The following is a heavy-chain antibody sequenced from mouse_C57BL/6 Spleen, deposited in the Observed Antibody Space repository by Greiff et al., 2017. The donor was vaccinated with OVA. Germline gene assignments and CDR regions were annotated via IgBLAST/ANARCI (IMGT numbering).Heavy chain of an antibody. Sequence: QVQLQQSGAELVRPGASVKLSCKASGYTFTDYYINWVKQRPGQGLEWIARIYPESGNTYYNEKFKGKATLPAEKSSSTSYMQLSSLTSEDAAVYFCARVDYGSRTWGFDYWGQGTTLTVSS. CDR1: GYTFTDYY. J-gene: IGHJ2*01. V-gene: IGHV1-76*01. CDR3: ARVDYGSRTWGFDY. D-gene: IGHD1-1*01. CDR2: IYPESGNT.